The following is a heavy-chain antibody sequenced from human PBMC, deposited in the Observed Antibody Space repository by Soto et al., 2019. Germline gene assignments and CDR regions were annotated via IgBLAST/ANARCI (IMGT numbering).Heavy chain of an antibody. Sequence: TSETLSLTCTVSGGSISSYYWSWIRQPPGKGLEWTGYIYYSGSTNYNPSLKSRVTISVDTSKNQFSLKLSSVTAADTAVYYCARHSVLRYFDWSRDDAFDIWGQGTMVTVSS. V-gene: IGHV4-59*08. D-gene: IGHD3-9*01. CDR3: ARHSVLRYFDWSRDDAFDI. CDR1: GGSISSYY. CDR2: IYYSGST. J-gene: IGHJ3*02.